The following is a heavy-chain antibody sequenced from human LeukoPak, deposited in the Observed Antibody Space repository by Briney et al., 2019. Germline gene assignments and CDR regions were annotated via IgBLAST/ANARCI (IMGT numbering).Heavy chain of an antibody. Sequence: GASVKVSCKASGYIFTDYYMHWVRQAPGQELGWMGRINPNSGGTNYAQKFQGRVTMTRDTSISTAYTELSSLRSEDTATYYCARAWDSSGYPYWGQGTLVTVSS. CDR1: GYIFTDYY. CDR2: INPNSGGT. J-gene: IGHJ4*02. CDR3: ARAWDSSGYPY. D-gene: IGHD3-22*01. V-gene: IGHV1/OR15-1*01.